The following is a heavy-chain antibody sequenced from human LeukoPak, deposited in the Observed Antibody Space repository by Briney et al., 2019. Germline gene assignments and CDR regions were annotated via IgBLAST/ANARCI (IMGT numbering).Heavy chain of an antibody. CDR3: AKDYFYDSSGYYYPRCFDP. CDR1: GFTFSSYG. V-gene: IGHV3-23*01. Sequence: PGGSLRLSCAASGFTFSSYGMSWVRQAPGKGLEWVSGISGSGGRTYYADSVKGRFTISRDNSKNTLYLQMNSLRAEDTALYYCAKDYFYDSSGYYYPRCFDPWGQGTLVTVSS. CDR2: ISGSGGRT. J-gene: IGHJ5*02. D-gene: IGHD3-22*01.